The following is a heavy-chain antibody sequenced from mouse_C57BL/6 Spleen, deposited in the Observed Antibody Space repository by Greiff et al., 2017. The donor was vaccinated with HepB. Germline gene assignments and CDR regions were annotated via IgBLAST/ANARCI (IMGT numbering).Heavy chain of an antibody. CDR3: TRLYVAMDY. Sequence: EVKLVESGGGLVQPGGSLKLSCAASGFTFSDYGMAWVRQAPRKGPEWVAFISNLAYSIYYADTVTGRFTISRENAKNTLYLEMSSLRSEDTAMYYCTRLYVAMDYWGQGTSVTVSS. CDR1: GFTFSDYG. V-gene: IGHV5-15*04. J-gene: IGHJ4*01. CDR2: ISNLAYSI. D-gene: IGHD1-3*01.